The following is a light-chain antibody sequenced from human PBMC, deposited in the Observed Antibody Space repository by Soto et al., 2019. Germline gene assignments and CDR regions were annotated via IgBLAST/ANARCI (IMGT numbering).Light chain of an antibody. CDR3: QQTYTSPRT. CDR1: QSVSGY. Sequence: DIQMTQSPSSLSASVGDRVTITCRTSQSVSGYLNWYQQEPGKAPKLLIYAASSLQSGVPSRFSGSGSGTDFSLTISSLQPEDFATHYCQQTYTSPRTFGQGTKVDIK. V-gene: IGKV1-39*01. CDR2: AAS. J-gene: IGKJ1*01.